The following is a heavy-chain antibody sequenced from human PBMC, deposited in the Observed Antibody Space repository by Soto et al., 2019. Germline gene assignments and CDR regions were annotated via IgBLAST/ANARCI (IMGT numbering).Heavy chain of an antibody. D-gene: IGHD6-19*01. CDR3: AREYQGWENWFDP. J-gene: IGHJ5*02. CDR1: GFNFSNYA. Sequence: GGSLRVSCTASGFNFSNYARNWVRQDPGKGLEWVSYISSSSSTIYYADSVKGRFTISRDNAKNSLYLQMNSLRDEDTAVYYYAREYQGWENWFDPWGQGTLVTVSS. V-gene: IGHV3-48*02. CDR2: ISSSSSTI.